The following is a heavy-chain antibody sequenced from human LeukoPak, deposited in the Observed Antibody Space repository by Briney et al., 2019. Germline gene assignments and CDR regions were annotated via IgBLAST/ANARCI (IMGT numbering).Heavy chain of an antibody. D-gene: IGHD1-1*01. V-gene: IGHV4-39*07. J-gene: IGHJ4*02. CDR2: IYYSGNT. CDR1: GVSISSSNSY. CDR3: ARASHWNQLHYFDY. Sequence: SETLSLTCTVSGVSISSSNSYWGWIRQPPGKGLEWIGSIYYSGNTYYNASLKSQVSISIDTSKNQFSLNLTFVTAADTAVYYCARASHWNQLHYFDYWGQGTLVTVSS.